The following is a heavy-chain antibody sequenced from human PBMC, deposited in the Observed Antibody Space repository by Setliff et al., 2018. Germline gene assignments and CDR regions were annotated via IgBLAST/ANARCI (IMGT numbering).Heavy chain of an antibody. CDR3: ATDGPVLNGDYIS. J-gene: IGHJ5*02. D-gene: IGHD3-10*01. V-gene: IGHV4-39*07. Sequence: SETLSLTCSVSGASISTTYYYWDWIRQSPERGLEWIGTIYQNGITYYNPSVKSRVTISVDKSKNQFSLSLRSVTAADTAVYYCATDGPVLNGDYISWGQGTLVTVSS. CDR1: GASISTTYYY. CDR2: IYQNGIT.